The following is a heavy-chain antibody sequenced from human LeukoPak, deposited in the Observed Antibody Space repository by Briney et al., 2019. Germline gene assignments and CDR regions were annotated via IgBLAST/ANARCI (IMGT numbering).Heavy chain of an antibody. V-gene: IGHV3-66*01. Sequence: GGSLRLSCGVCGFTLSNDHMTWVREATGKGVEWISVIYARGYKKYAKSVEGRFNIFREISKKKFFFQMNSLRDEDTAVYFCARRILLSGLDIWGQGTMVTVSS. D-gene: IGHD2-15*01. CDR3: ARRILLSGLDI. J-gene: IGHJ3*02. CDR2: IYARGYK. CDR1: GFTLSNDH.